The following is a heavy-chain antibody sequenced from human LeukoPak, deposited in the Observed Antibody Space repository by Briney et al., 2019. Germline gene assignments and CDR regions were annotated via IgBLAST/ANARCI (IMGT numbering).Heavy chain of an antibody. V-gene: IGHV3-30-3*01. D-gene: IGHD2-15*01. Sequence: GGPLSLSFQAPGFPLRSYLWHGVRRPPAKGLGGVAVISYDGSNKYYADSVKGRFTISRDNSKNTLYLQMNSLRAEDTAVYYCAGGYCSGGSCYLDYWGQGTLVTVSS. J-gene: IGHJ4*02. CDR1: GFPLRSYL. CDR3: AGGYCSGGSCYLDY. CDR2: ISYDGSNK.